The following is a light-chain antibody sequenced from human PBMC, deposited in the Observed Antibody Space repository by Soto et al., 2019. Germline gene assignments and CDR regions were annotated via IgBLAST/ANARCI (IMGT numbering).Light chain of an antibody. J-gene: IGKJ1*01. V-gene: IGKV1-5*01. CDR3: QQYNSYWT. Sequence: DIQMTQSPSTLSASVGDRVTITCRAIQSISSWLAWYQQKPGKAPKLLIYDASSLESGVPSRFSGSGSGTECTLTISSLQPDDFATYYCQQYNSYWTFGQGTKVESK. CDR1: QSISSW. CDR2: DAS.